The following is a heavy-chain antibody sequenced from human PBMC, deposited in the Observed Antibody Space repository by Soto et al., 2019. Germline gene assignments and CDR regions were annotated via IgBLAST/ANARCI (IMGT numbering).Heavy chain of an antibody. CDR2: MNPNSGNT. Sequence: QVQLVQSGAEVKKPGASVKVSCKASGYTFTSYDINWVRQATGQGLEWMGWMNPNSGNTGYAPKFQGRVTMTRNTSISTAYMELSSLRSEDTAVYYCARSFGYSGYDYPLPWGQGTLVTVPS. CDR3: ARSFGYSGYDYPLP. J-gene: IGHJ5*02. CDR1: GYTFTSYD. D-gene: IGHD5-12*01. V-gene: IGHV1-8*01.